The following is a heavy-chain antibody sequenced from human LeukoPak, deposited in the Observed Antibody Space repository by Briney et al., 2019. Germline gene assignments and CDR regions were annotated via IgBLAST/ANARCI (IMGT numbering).Heavy chain of an antibody. Sequence: GGSLRLSCAASGFTFDTHAMTWVRQAPEKGLEWVSAIGHSGTVVQYAASVQGRFTISRDNSGNTLYLHMDNLREDDTAIYYCAKVSGDYYRDYFDSWGQGTLVTASS. J-gene: IGHJ5*01. CDR1: GFTFDTHA. V-gene: IGHV3-23*01. D-gene: IGHD2-21*02. CDR3: AKVSGDYYRDYFDS. CDR2: IGHSGTVV.